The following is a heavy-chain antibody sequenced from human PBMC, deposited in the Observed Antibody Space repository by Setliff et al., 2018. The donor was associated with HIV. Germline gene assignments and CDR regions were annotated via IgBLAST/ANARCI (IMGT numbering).Heavy chain of an antibody. CDR3: ATDRDATMVPGADY. D-gene: IGHD3-10*01. J-gene: IGHJ4*02. CDR2: INAGNGNT. Sequence: ASVKVSCKASGYTFTSYAMHWVRQAPGQRLEWMGWINAGNGNTKYSQKFQGRVTMTRDTSTSTVFMELSSLNSEDTAVYYCATDRDATMVPGADYWGQGTLVTVSS. CDR1: GYTFTSYA. V-gene: IGHV1-3*01.